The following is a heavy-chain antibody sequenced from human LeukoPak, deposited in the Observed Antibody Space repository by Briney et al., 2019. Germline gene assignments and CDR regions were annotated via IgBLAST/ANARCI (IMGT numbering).Heavy chain of an antibody. Sequence: GASVKVSCKASGYTFTGYYMHWVRQAPGQGLEWMGWINPNSGGTNYAQKFQGRVTMTRDTSASTAYMELSSLRSEDTAVYYCARAWFGELLHLDYWGQGTLVTVSS. D-gene: IGHD3-10*01. V-gene: IGHV1-2*02. CDR2: INPNSGGT. CDR1: GYTFTGYY. CDR3: ARAWFGELLHLDY. J-gene: IGHJ4*02.